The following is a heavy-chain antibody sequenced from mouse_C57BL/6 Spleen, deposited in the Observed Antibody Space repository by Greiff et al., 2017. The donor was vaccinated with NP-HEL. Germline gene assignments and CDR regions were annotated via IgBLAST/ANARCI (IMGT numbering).Heavy chain of an antibody. CDR2: ISYDGSN. CDR1: GYSITSGYY. Sequence: EVQRVESGPGLVKPSQSLSLTCSVTGYSITSGYYWNWIRQFPGNKLEWMGYISYDGSNNYNPSLKNRISITRDTSKNQFFLKLISVTTEDSATYYCARDPPCSAWFAYWGQRTLVTVSA. D-gene: IGHD1-1*01. J-gene: IGHJ3*01. V-gene: IGHV3-6*01. CDR3: ARDPPCSAWFAY.